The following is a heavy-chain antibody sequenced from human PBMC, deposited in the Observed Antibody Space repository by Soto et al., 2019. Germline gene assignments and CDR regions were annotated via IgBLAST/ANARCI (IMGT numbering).Heavy chain of an antibody. CDR1: GGSFSGYY. CDR3: ASRARRFGYY. V-gene: IGHV4-34*01. CDR2: INLSGST. D-gene: IGHD6-6*01. Sequence: QVQLQQWGAGLLKPSETLSLTCAVYGGSFSGYYWSWIRPPPGKGLEWIGEINLSGSTNYNPSLKSRVTISVDASKDQFSMKLSAVTAADAAVYYCASRARRFGYYGGQGTLVTVSS. J-gene: IGHJ4*02.